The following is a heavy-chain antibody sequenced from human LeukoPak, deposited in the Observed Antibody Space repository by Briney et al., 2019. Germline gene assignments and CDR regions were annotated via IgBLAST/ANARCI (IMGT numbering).Heavy chain of an antibody. V-gene: IGHV3-23*01. J-gene: IGHJ4*02. CDR1: GFTFSSSA. CDR2: ISGSGAST. Sequence: GGSLRLSCSASGFTFSSSAMSWVRQAPGKGLEWVSVISGSGASTYYADSVKGRFTISRDNSKNTLYLRMNSLRAEDTAVYYCARSIVGARTGYYFDYWGQGTLVTVSS. D-gene: IGHD1-26*01. CDR3: ARSIVGARTGYYFDY.